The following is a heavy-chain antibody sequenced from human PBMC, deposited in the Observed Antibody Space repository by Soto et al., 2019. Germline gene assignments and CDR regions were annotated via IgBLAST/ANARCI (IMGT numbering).Heavy chain of an antibody. CDR1: GFIVNNVF. CDR3: ARDILGGSYDFSH. Sequence: EVQLMESGGVLVQPGGSLRLSCAASGFIVNNVFMTWVRQAPGKGLEWLSTISSDDNTYYADSVKVRFTISRDSSKNTLYLQMNSLRAEDATVYHCARDILGGSYDFSHGGQGTLVTVSS. V-gene: IGHV3-66*01. D-gene: IGHD3-3*01. CDR2: ISSDDNT. J-gene: IGHJ1*01.